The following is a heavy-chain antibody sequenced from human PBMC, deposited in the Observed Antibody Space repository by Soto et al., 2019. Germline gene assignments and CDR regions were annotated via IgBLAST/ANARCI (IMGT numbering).Heavy chain of an antibody. Sequence: GASVKVSCKASGGTFSSYAISWVRQAPGQGLEWMGGIIPIFGTANYAQKFQGRVTITADESTSTAYMELSSLRSEDTAVYYCAGDCSGGSCYGRYYGMDVWGQGTTVTVS. D-gene: IGHD2-15*01. V-gene: IGHV1-69*13. CDR3: AGDCSGGSCYGRYYGMDV. CDR1: GGTFSSYA. CDR2: IIPIFGTA. J-gene: IGHJ6*02.